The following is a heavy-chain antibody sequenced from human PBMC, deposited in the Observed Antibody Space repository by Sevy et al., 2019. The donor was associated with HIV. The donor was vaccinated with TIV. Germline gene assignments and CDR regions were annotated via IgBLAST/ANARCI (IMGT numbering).Heavy chain of an antibody. Sequence: GGSLRLSCAASGFTFSDHYMDWVRQAPGKGLEWVGRTRNKANSYTTEYAASVKGRFTISRDDSKNSLYLQMNSLKTEDTAVYYCARESLSSSWYEEYYYYYYMDVWGKGTTVTVSS. D-gene: IGHD6-13*01. CDR1: GFTFSDHY. CDR2: TRNKANSYTT. V-gene: IGHV3-72*01. CDR3: ARESLSSSWYEEYYYYYYMDV. J-gene: IGHJ6*03.